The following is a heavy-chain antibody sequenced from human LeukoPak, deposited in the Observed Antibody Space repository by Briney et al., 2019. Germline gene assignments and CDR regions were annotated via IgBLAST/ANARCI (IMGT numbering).Heavy chain of an antibody. J-gene: IGHJ4*02. Sequence: GASVKVSCKASGYTFTSYGISWVRQAPGQGLEWMGWMNPNSGNTGYAQKFQGRVTMTRNSSIRTAYMELSSLRSEDTAVYYCARGLPDDSSGQNPGDFDYWGQGTLVTVSS. CDR2: MNPNSGNT. V-gene: IGHV1-8*02. D-gene: IGHD3-22*01. CDR3: ARGLPDDSSGQNPGDFDY. CDR1: GYTFTSYG.